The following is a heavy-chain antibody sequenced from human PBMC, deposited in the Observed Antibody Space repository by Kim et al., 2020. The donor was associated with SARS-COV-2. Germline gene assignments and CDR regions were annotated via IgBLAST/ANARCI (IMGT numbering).Heavy chain of an antibody. CDR2: IRSVGTT. CDR1: GFTVSSSY. D-gene: IGHD1-1*01. Sequence: GGSLRLSCAASGFTVSSSYMSWVRQAPGKGLEWVSVIRSVGTTYYADSVKGRFTISRDNSKNTLYLQMNSLRAEDTAVYYCAREYPLDANNHGFDSWGQGTLVTVSS. J-gene: IGHJ4*02. V-gene: IGHV3-53*01. CDR3: AREYPLDANNHGFDS.